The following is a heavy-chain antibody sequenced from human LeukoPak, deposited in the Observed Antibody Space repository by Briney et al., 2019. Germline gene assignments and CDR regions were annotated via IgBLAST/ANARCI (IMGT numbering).Heavy chain of an antibody. CDR1: GYTFTSYD. CDR2: MNPNSGNT. J-gene: IGHJ5*02. Sequence: GASVKVSCKASGYTFTSYDINWVRQATGQGLEWMGWMNPNSGNTGYAQKFQGRVTMTRNTSISTAYMELSSLRSEDTAVYYCARGPASFGDYGVDPWGREPWSPSPQ. CDR3: ARGPASFGDYGVDP. V-gene: IGHV1-8*01. D-gene: IGHD4-17*01.